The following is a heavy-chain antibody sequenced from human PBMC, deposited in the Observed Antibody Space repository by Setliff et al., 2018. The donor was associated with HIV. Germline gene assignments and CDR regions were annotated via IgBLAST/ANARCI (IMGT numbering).Heavy chain of an antibody. Sequence: LSLTCSVSGGSMSGYYWNWIRQPAGKGLEWIGRIYSSGSTNHNPSLKSRVTMSVDTSKNQFSLSLSSVTAADTAVYFCARDPGYTSGSTFHFDYWGQGTLVTVSS. D-gene: IGHD5-18*01. J-gene: IGHJ4*02. V-gene: IGHV4-4*07. CDR2: IYSSGST. CDR3: ARDPGYTSGSTFHFDY. CDR1: GGSMSGYY.